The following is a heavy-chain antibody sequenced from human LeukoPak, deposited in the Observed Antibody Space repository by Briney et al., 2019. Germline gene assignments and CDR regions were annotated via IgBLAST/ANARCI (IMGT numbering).Heavy chain of an antibody. J-gene: IGHJ2*01. V-gene: IGHV3-23*01. CDR1: GFTFSSYA. D-gene: IGHD1-14*01. CDR2: ISGSGGTI. Sequence: GGSLRLSCAAPGFTFSSYAMSWVRQAPGKGLEWVSAISGSGGTIYYADSVKGRFTISRDNSKNTLFLQMNSLRAEDTAVYYCAKDRKYFDLWGRGTLVTVSS. CDR3: AKDRKYFDL.